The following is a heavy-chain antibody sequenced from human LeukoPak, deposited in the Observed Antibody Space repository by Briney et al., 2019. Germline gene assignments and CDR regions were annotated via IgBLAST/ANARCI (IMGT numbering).Heavy chain of an antibody. D-gene: IGHD5-18*01. V-gene: IGHV4-4*07. CDR2: IYTSGST. CDR1: GGSISSYY. CDR3: ARVIPPIQLWPRGAFDI. Sequence: PSETLSLTCTVSGGSISSYYWSWIRQPAGKGLEWIGRIYTSGSTNYNPSLKSRVTMSVDTSKNQFSLKLSSVTAADTAVYYCARVIPPIQLWPRGAFDIWGQGTMVTVSS. J-gene: IGHJ3*02.